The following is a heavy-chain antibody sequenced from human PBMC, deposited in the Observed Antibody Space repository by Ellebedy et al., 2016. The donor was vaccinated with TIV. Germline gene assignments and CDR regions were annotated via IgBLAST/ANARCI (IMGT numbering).Heavy chain of an antibody. D-gene: IGHD4-23*01. J-gene: IGHJ3*02. CDR1: GGSISSYY. Sequence: SETLSLXXTVSGGSISSYYWSWIRQPPGKGLEWIGYIYYSGSTNYNPSLKSRVTISVDTSKNQFSLKLSSVTAADTAVYYCARDAGRSLTATVVTTDDAFDIWGQGTMVTVSS. CDR3: ARDAGRSLTATVVTTDDAFDI. CDR2: IYYSGST. V-gene: IGHV4-59*12.